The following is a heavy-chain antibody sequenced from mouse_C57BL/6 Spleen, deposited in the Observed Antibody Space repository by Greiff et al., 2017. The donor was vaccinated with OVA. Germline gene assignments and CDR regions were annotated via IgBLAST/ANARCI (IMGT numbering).Heavy chain of an antibody. CDR3: AREGYYGSSPFAY. V-gene: IGHV5-4*01. CDR2: ISDGGSYT. Sequence: EVQRVESGGGLVKPGGSLKLSCAASGFTFSSYAMSWVRQTPEKRLAWVATISDGGSYTYYPDNVKGRFTISRDNAKNNLYLQMSHLKSEDTAMYYCAREGYYGSSPFAYWGQGTLVTVSA. CDR1: GFTFSSYA. D-gene: IGHD1-1*01. J-gene: IGHJ3*01.